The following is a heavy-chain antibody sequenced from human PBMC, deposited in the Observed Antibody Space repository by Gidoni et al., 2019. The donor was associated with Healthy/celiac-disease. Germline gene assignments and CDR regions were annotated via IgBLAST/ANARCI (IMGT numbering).Heavy chain of an antibody. J-gene: IGHJ4*02. CDR3: TSDRGYSGYDPFDY. V-gene: IGHV3-73*01. Sequence: EVQLVESGGGLVQPGWSLKLSWAASGSTISGSAMHWVRQASGKGLEWVGRIRSKANSYATAYAASVEGRFTISRDESKNTAYLQMNSLKTEDTAVYYCTSDRGYSGYDPFDYWGQGTLVTVSS. CDR2: IRSKANSYAT. CDR1: GSTISGSA. D-gene: IGHD5-12*01.